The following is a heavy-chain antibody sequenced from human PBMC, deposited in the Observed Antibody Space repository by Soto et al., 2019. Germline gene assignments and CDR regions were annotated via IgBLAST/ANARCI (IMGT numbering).Heavy chain of an antibody. CDR3: ARDMPTYYYYMDV. J-gene: IGHJ6*03. Sequence: SVKVSCKASGFTFTSSAVQWVRQARGQRLEWIGWIVVGSGNTNYAQKFQERVTITRDMSTSTAYMELSSLRSEDTAVYYCARDMPTYYYYMDVWGKGTTVTVPS. CDR2: IVVGSGNT. CDR1: GFTFTSSA. D-gene: IGHD2-2*01. V-gene: IGHV1-58*01.